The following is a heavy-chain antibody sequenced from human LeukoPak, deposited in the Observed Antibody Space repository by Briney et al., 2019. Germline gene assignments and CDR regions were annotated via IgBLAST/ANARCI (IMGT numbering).Heavy chain of an antibody. CDR3: ARGPDLEWLLSGKDWFDP. J-gene: IGHJ5*02. CDR2: IYTSGST. Sequence: SETLSLTCTVSGGSISSGSHYWSWIRQPAGKGLEWIGRIYTSGSTNYNPSLKSRVTISVDTSKNQFSLKLSSVTAADTAVYYCARGPDLEWLLSGKDWFDPWGQGTLVTVSS. D-gene: IGHD3-3*01. V-gene: IGHV4-61*02. CDR1: GGSISSGSHY.